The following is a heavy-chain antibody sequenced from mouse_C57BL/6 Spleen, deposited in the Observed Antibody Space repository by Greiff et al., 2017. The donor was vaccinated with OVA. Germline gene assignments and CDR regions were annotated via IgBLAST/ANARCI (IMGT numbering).Heavy chain of an antibody. CDR1: GYTFTDYY. CDR3: ARAPYDYDGAWFAY. Sequence: VHVKQSGPVLVKPGASVKMSCKASGYTFTDYYMNWVKQSHGKSLEWIGVINPYNGGTSYNQKFKGKATLTVDKSSSTAYMELNSLTSEDSAVYYCARAPYDYDGAWFAYWGQGTLVTVSA. D-gene: IGHD2-4*01. CDR2: INPYNGGT. J-gene: IGHJ3*01. V-gene: IGHV1-19*01.